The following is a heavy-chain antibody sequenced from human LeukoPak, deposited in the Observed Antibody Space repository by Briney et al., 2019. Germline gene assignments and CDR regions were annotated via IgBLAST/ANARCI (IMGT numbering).Heavy chain of an antibody. D-gene: IGHD1-26*01. CDR2: IYSGGST. J-gene: IGHJ4*02. CDR1: GFTVSSNY. CDR3: ATGSGSYYEGTGY. Sequence: GGSLRLSCAASGFTVSSNYMSWVRQAPGKGLEWVSVIYSGGSTYYADSVRGRFTISRDNSKNTLYLQMNSLRAEDTAVYYCATGSGSYYEGTGYWGQGTLVTVSS. V-gene: IGHV3-66*02.